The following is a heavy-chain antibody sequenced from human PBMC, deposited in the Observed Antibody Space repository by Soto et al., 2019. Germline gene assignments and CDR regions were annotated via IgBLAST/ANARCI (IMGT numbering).Heavy chain of an antibody. V-gene: IGHV3-48*02. J-gene: IGHJ6*02. D-gene: IGHD3-3*01. CDR3: ARAPARSGGQSLDV. CDR2: ISSTSTSI. CDR1: GLRFSSYS. Sequence: GGSLRLSCAASGLRFSSYSMNWVRQAPGKGLEWVAYISSTSTSIYYADSVKGRFTISRDNGKNSLYVQMHSLRDEDTAVYYCARAPARSGGQSLDVWGQGTTVTVSS.